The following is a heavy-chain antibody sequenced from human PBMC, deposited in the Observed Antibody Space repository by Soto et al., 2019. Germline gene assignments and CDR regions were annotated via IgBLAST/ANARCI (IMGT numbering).Heavy chain of an antibody. CDR2: INHSGST. D-gene: IGHD4-4*01. V-gene: IGHV4-34*01. Sequence: PSETLSLPRAVYWWSFKGYYWGWVPQPPGKGLEWIGEINHSGSTNYNPSLKSRVTISVDKSKNQFSLKLSSVTAADTAVYYCARGKATVTTFKYYYYGMDVWGQGTTVTVSS. CDR3: ARGKATVTTFKYYYYGMDV. CDR1: WWSFKGYY. J-gene: IGHJ6*02.